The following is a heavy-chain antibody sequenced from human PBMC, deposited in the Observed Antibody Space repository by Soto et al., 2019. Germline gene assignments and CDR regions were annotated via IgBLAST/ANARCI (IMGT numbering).Heavy chain of an antibody. V-gene: IGHV3-33*01. J-gene: IGHJ1*01. CDR3: AIPDSSYGPGYFQD. CDR1: GFSFSDYG. D-gene: IGHD6-6*01. Sequence: QVQLVESGGGVVQPEGSLRLSCAASGFSFSDYGMHWVRQAPGKGLEWVAVIWYDGSKKYYADSVKGRFTTSRDNSKNTLYLQMNSLRAEDTAVYYGAIPDSSYGPGYFQDWGQGTLVTVSS. CDR2: IWYDGSKK.